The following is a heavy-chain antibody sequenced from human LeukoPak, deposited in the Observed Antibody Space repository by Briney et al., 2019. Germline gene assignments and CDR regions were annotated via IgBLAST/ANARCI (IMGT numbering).Heavy chain of an antibody. D-gene: IGHD2-15*01. V-gene: IGHV3-7*01. Sequence: GGSLRLSCAASGFTFSSYWMSWVRQAPGKGLEWVANIKHDGSEKYYVDSVKGRFTISRDNAKNSLYLQMNSLRAEDTAVYYCARDADVVVAATPWIDYWGQGTLVTVSS. J-gene: IGHJ4*02. CDR1: GFTFSSYW. CDR2: IKHDGSEK. CDR3: ARDADVVVAATPWIDY.